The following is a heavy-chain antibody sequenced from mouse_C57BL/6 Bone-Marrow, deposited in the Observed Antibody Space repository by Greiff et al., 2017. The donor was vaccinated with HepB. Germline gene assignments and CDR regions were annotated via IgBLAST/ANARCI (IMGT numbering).Heavy chain of an antibody. V-gene: IGHV5-4*01. CDR3: AKGGDYWDFDV. CDR1: GFTFSSYA. CDR2: ISDGGSYT. Sequence: EVQVVESGGGLVKPGGSLKLSCAASGFTFSSYAMSWVRQTPEKRLEWVATISDGGSYTYYPDNVKGRFTISRDNAKNNLYLQMSHLKSEDTSMYYCAKGGDYWDFDVWGTGTTVTVSS. J-gene: IGHJ1*03.